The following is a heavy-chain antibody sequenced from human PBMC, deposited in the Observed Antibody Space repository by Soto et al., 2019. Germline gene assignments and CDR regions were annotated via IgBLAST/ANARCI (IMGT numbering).Heavy chain of an antibody. CDR2: FDPEDGET. CDR1: GYTLTELS. J-gene: IGHJ4*02. D-gene: IGHD5-12*01. CDR3: ATANIVATTKNFDY. Sequence: SVNVSCKVSGYTLTELSMHWVRQAPGKGLEWMGGFDPEDGETIYAQKFQGRVTMTEDTSTDTAYMELSSLRSEDTAVYYCATANIVATTKNFDYWGQGTLVTVSS. V-gene: IGHV1-24*01.